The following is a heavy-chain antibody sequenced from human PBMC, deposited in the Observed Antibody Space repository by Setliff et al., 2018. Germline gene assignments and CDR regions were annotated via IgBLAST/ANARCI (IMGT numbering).Heavy chain of an antibody. J-gene: IGHJ4*02. CDR3: ARYSSGWFFDY. CDR2: INQAGSAK. D-gene: IGHD6-19*01. CDR1: GLSYTNDW. Sequence: GGSLRLSCTASGLSYTNDWVGWVRQAPGKGLEWLANINQAGSAKYYVDSVKGRFTISRDNAKNSLYLQMNSLRAEDTAVYYCARYSSGWFFDYWGQGTPVTVSS. V-gene: IGHV3-7*01.